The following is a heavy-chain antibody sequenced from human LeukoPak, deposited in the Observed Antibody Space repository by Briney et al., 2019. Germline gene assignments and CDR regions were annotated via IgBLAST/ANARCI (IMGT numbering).Heavy chain of an antibody. J-gene: IGHJ1*01. CDR1: GYTFISYY. CDR2: IRPSGAST. Sequence: ASVKVSCKASGYTFISYYMHWVRQAPGQGLEWMGIIRPSGASTTYSPRFQGRVTMTRDTSTSTVYMELSSLRFEDTAVYYCAREGTGYSGSHQYFQHWGQGTLVTVSS. CDR3: AREGTGYSGSHQYFQH. V-gene: IGHV1-46*01. D-gene: IGHD1-26*01.